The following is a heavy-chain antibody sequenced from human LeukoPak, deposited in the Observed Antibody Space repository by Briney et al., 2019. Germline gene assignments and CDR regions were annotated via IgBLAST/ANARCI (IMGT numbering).Heavy chain of an antibody. CDR3: AIGGVDKHHEYFQH. J-gene: IGHJ1*01. V-gene: IGHV4-61*02. CDR2: IYTSGST. Sequence: SETLSLTCTVSGGSISSGSYYWSWIRQPPGKGLEWIGRIYTSGSTNYNPSLKSRVTISVDTSKNQFSLKLSSVTAADTAVYYFAIGGVDKHHEYFQHWGQGTLVSVSS. D-gene: IGHD3-10*01. CDR1: GGSISSGSYY.